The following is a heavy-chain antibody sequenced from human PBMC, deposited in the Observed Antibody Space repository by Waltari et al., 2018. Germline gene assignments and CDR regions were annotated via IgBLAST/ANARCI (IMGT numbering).Heavy chain of an antibody. J-gene: IGHJ5*02. CDR3: ARDASENFRYYDFWSGYWFDP. Sequence: QVQLVQAGAEVTKPGASVKVSCKASGYPFTSYAISRVRQAPGPGLAWMGWSISYNGNTNYAQTLHGIVTMTTDASTSTADMGLRSLRSDDTAVYYCARDASENFRYYDFWSGYWFDPWGQGTLVTVSS. D-gene: IGHD3-3*01. V-gene: IGHV1-18*01. CDR2: SISYNGNT. CDR1: GYPFTSYA.